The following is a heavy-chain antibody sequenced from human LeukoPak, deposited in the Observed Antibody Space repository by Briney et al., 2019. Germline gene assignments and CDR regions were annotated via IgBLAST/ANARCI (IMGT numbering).Heavy chain of an antibody. CDR3: AKQAGPSYYYYMDV. J-gene: IGHJ6*03. Sequence: GGSLRLSCAASGFTFSSYAMSWVRQAPGKGLEWVSAISGSGVSTYYADSVKGGFTISRDNSKNTLHLQMNSLRPEDTAVYYCAKQAGPSYYYYMDVWGKGTTVTVSS. V-gene: IGHV3-23*01. CDR1: GFTFSSYA. CDR2: ISGSGVST.